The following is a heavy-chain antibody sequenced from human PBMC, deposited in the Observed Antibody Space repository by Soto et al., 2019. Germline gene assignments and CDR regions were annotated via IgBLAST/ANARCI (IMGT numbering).Heavy chain of an antibody. CDR2: IYSGGST. CDR3: ARVRPYDYVWGSYRPNDY. D-gene: IGHD3-16*02. J-gene: IGHJ4*02. Sequence: GGSLRLSCAASGFTVSSNYMSWVRQAPGKGLEWVSVIYSGGSTYYADSVKGRFTISRDNSKSTLYLQMNSLRAEDTAVYYCARVRPYDYVWGSYRPNDYWGQGTPVTVSS. V-gene: IGHV3-66*01. CDR1: GFTVSSNY.